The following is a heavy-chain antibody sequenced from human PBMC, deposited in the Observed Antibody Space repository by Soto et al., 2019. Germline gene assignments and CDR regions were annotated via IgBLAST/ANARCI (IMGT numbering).Heavy chain of an antibody. CDR3: ARVALSGGGWLDP. V-gene: IGHV1-46*01. CDR2: INPSDGST. J-gene: IGHJ5*02. D-gene: IGHD1-26*01. Sequence: APVEVACKAPWYTFTRYYMHWVRQAPGQGLEWMGIINPSDGSTTYAQKFEGRVTVTRDTSTSTVYMQLTSLRSEDTAVYYCARVALSGGGWLDPWGQGTLVTVSS. CDR1: WYTFTRYY.